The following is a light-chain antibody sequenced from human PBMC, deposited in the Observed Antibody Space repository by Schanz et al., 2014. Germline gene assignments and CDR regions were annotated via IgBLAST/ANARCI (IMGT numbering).Light chain of an antibody. CDR3: SSYGGTNKYV. Sequence: QSVLTQPPSASGTPGQRVTISCSGSSSNIGSNTINWYQHLPRTAPKLLIYGNDQRPSGVPDRFSGSKSGTSASLAISGLQSEDEADYYCSSYGGTNKYVFGTGTKLTVL. V-gene: IGLV1-44*01. CDR2: GND. J-gene: IGLJ1*01. CDR1: SSNIGSNT.